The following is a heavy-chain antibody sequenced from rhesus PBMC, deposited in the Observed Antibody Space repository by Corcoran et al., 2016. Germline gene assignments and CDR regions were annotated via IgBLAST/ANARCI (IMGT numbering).Heavy chain of an antibody. D-gene: IGHD6-25*01. CDR2: IYVSSTRT. CDR3: ARKSDSCNTFFDY. CDR1: GGSISESDR. Sequence: QAQLQESGAAVVKPSETLSISFAVSGGSISESDRWSCILQPPGKGLEWIGYIYVSSTRTNHNHSLQSRVNISQDTSKNQFSLKLGSVTAADTALYYCARKSDSCNTFFDYWGQGVLVTVSS. J-gene: IGHJ4*01. V-gene: IGHV4S10*01.